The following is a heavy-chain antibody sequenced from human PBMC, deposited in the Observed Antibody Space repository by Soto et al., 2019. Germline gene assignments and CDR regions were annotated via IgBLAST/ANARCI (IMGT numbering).Heavy chain of an antibody. CDR2: IGPDGTTT. D-gene: IGHD1-1*01. CDR3: ARDNNWSYDY. J-gene: IGHJ4*02. Sequence: GGSLRLSCAASVFTFSSHWMHWVRQAPGKGLVWVSHIGPDGTTTRDADSVQGRFTISRDNARNTLYLQMDSLRDEDTAVYYCARDNNWSYDYWGQGILVTVSS. V-gene: IGHV3-74*01. CDR1: VFTFSSHW.